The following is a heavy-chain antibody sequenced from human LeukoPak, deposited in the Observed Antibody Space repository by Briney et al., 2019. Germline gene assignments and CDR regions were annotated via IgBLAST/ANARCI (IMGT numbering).Heavy chain of an antibody. J-gene: IGHJ6*02. CDR2: ISSSSSTI. CDR3: AREGYSSSWRTAYYYYGMDV. Sequence: GGSLRLSCAASGFTFSSYSMNWVRQAPGKGLEWVSYISSSSSTIYYTDSVKGRFTISRDNAKNSLYLQMNSLRAEDTAVYYCAREGYSSSWRTAYYYYGMDVWGQGTTVTVSS. CDR1: GFTFSSYS. D-gene: IGHD6-13*01. V-gene: IGHV3-48*01.